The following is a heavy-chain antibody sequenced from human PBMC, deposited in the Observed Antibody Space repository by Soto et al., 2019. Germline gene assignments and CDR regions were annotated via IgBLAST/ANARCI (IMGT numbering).Heavy chain of an antibody. J-gene: IGHJ4*02. Sequence: SGTVALTCTVYGGSINSYYWSWIRQPPGKGLEWIGYIYYSGSTNYNPSLKSRVTISVDTSKNQFSLKLSSVTAADIAVYYCARVKDSSGLEYYFDYWGQGTLVTVS. V-gene: IGHV4-59*01. D-gene: IGHD3-22*01. CDR3: ARVKDSSGLEYYFDY. CDR2: IYYSGST. CDR1: GGSINSYY.